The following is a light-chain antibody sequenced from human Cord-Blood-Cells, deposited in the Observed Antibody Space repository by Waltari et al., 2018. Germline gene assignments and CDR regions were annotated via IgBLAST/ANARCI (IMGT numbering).Light chain of an antibody. CDR1: QSVSSN. V-gene: IGKV3-15*01. Sequence: SVSPGERVTLSCRASQSVSSNLAWYQQKPGQAPRLLIYGASTRATGIPARFSGSGSGTEFTLTISSLQSEDFAVYYCQQYNNWPPFTFGPGTKVDIK. CDR3: QQYNNWPPFT. J-gene: IGKJ3*01. CDR2: GAS.